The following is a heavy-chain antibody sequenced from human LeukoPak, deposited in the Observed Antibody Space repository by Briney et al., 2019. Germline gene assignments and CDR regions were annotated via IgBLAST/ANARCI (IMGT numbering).Heavy chain of an antibody. V-gene: IGHV3-23*01. D-gene: IGHD3-3*01. Sequence: PGGSLRLSCAASGFTFSSYAMNWVRQAPGKGLAWVSSISGSGGSTYYADSVKGRFTISRDNTKNSLYLQMSSLRAEDTAVYYCATDRGWRTSGYYLYYFEYWGQGTLVTFSS. CDR2: ISGSGGST. CDR3: ATDRGWRTSGYYLYYFEY. CDR1: GFTFSSYA. J-gene: IGHJ4*02.